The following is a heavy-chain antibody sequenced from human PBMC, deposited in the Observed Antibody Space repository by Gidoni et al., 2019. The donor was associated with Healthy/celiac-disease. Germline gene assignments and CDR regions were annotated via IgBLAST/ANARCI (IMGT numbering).Heavy chain of an antibody. CDR2: LYYSGRT. J-gene: IGHJ1*01. CDR1: GGSISSGGYY. Sequence: QVQLQESGPGLVKPSQTLSLTCTVPGGSISSGGYYWSWIRQHPGKGMEWIGYLYYSGRTYYNPSLKSRVTISVDTSKNQFSLKLSSVTAADTAVYYCARGLGYCSSTSCYSGGYFQHWGQGTLVTVSS. D-gene: IGHD2-2*02. V-gene: IGHV4-31*03. CDR3: ARGLGYCSSTSCYSGGYFQH.